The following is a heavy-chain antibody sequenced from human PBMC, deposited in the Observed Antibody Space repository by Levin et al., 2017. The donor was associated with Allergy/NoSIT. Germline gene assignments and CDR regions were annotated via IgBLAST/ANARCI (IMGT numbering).Heavy chain of an antibody. V-gene: IGHV4-61*01. D-gene: IGHD3-3*01. CDR3: ARVPGYYDFWSGPFYGMDV. J-gene: IGHJ6*02. Sequence: SETLSLTCTVSGGSVSSGNYYWSWIRQPPGKGLEWIGYIYYRGSTSYNPSLKSRVTISIDTSKNQFSLNLNSVTAADTAVYYCARVPGYYDFWSGPFYGMDVWGQGTTVTVSS. CDR1: GGSVSSGNYY. CDR2: IYYRGST.